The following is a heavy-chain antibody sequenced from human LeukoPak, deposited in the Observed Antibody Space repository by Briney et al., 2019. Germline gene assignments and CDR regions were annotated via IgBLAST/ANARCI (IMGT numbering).Heavy chain of an antibody. Sequence: HGGSLRLSCEASGLTFSNSWMHWVRQGPGKGLVWVSRINEDGSSTSCAESVRGRFTISRDNAKNTLYLQMNSLRAEDAAVYYCAKASLPPGYSYGYLPLSWFDPWGQGTLVTVSS. CDR1: GLTFSNSW. D-gene: IGHD5-18*01. V-gene: IGHV3-74*01. CDR2: INEDGSST. CDR3: AKASLPPGYSYGYLPLSWFDP. J-gene: IGHJ5*02.